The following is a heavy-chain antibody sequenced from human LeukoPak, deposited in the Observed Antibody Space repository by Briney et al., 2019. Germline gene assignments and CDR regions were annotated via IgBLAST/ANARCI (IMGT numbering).Heavy chain of an antibody. J-gene: IGHJ3*01. V-gene: IGHV4-34*01. D-gene: IGHD2-8*01. Sequence: SETLSLTCAVYGGSFSGYYWSWIRQPPGKGLEWIGEINHSGSTNYNPSLKSRVTISVDTSKNQFSLKLSSVTAADTAVYYCGRHANGDSSAAFDLWGQGTMVFVSS. CDR3: GRHANGDSSAAFDL. CDR2: INHSGST. CDR1: GGSFSGYY.